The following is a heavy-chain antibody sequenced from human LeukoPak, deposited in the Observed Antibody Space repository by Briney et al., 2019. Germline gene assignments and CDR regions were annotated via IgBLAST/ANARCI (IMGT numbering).Heavy chain of an antibody. D-gene: IGHD1-26*01. J-gene: IGHJ4*02. V-gene: IGHV1-46*01. Sequence: GASVKVSCKASGYTFTSYYMHWVRQAPGQGLEWMGIIDPSGGSTSYAQKFQGRVTMTRDMSTSTVYMELSSLRSEDTAVYYCAREDSAREEAIDYWGQGTLVTVSS. CDR2: IDPSGGST. CDR1: GYTFTSYY. CDR3: AREDSAREEAIDY.